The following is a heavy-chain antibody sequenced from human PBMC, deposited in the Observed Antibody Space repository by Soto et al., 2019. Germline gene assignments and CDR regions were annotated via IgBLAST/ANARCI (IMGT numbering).Heavy chain of an antibody. V-gene: IGHV3-23*01. CDR3: AKVWSNFVADYYHMDV. J-gene: IGHJ6*03. CDR2: ISASGDST. CDR1: RFTFSRYA. D-gene: IGHD4-4*01. Sequence: EVQLLESGGGLVQPGGSLRLSCAASRFTFSRYAMSWVRQAPGKGLEWVSVISASGDSTNYADSVKGRFTISRDNSKNTVYLQMNSLRAEDTAVYHCAKVWSNFVADYYHMDVWGKGTTVTVSS.